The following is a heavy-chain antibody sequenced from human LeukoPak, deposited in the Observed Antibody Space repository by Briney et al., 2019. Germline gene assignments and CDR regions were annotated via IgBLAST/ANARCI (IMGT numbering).Heavy chain of an antibody. CDR3: ATAREWGVLYPLIFDY. J-gene: IGHJ4*02. D-gene: IGHD3-10*01. CDR2: IIPIFGTA. V-gene: IGHV1-69*06. Sequence: SVKVSCKASGGTFSSYAISWVRQAPGQGPEWMGGIIPIFGTANYAQKFQGRVTITADKSTSTAYMELSSLRSEDTAVYYCATAREWGVLYPLIFDYWGQGTLVTVSS. CDR1: GGTFSSYA.